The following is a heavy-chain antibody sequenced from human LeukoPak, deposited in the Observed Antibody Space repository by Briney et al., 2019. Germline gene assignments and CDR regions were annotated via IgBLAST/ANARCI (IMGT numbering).Heavy chain of an antibody. CDR3: AKDYGHYDYVWGSYRFGHFDY. V-gene: IGHV3-30*02. J-gene: IGHJ4*02. Sequence: GGSLRLSCAASGFTFSTYGIHWVRQAPGKGLEWVAFIRSDGSNEYYADSVKGRFTISRDNSKNTLYLQMNSLRAEDTAVYYCAKDYGHYDYVWGSYRFGHFDYWGQGTLVTVSS. CDR2: IRSDGSNE. D-gene: IGHD3-16*02. CDR1: GFTFSTYG.